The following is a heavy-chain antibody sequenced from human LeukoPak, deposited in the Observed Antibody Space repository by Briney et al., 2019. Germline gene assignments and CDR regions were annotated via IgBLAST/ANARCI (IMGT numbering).Heavy chain of an antibody. CDR3: ARVPTYGSGTQDP. D-gene: IGHD3-10*01. J-gene: IGHJ5*02. CDR1: GGTFSSYA. V-gene: IGHV1-69*04. CDR2: IIPILGIA. Sequence: ASVKVSCKASGGTFSSYAISWVRQAPGQGLEWMGRIIPILGIANYAQKFQGRVTITADKSTSTAYMELSSLRSEDTAVYYCARVPTYGSGTQDPWGQGTLVTVSS.